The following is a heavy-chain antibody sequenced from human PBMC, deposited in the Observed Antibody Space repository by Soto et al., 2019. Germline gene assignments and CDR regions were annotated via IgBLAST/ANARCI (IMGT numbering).Heavy chain of an antibody. V-gene: IGHV4-4*02. CDR3: ARAAALPGETDRFDY. J-gene: IGHJ4*02. D-gene: IGHD2-15*01. CDR2: VYQNGLT. CDR1: GYSIGNNVW. Sequence: XETLSLTCAVSGYSIGNNVWWSWVRQPPGKGLEWIGEVYQNGLTDSNPSLQGRVTMSADMSKNQFSLKVTSVTAADTAIYYCARAAALPGETDRFDYWGQGILVTVSS.